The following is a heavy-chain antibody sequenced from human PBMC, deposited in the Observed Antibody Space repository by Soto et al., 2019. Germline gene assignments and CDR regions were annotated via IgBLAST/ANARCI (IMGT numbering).Heavy chain of an antibody. Sequence: GGSLRLSCAASGFTFSSYRMHWVRQAPGKGLEWVAVIWYDGINKYYADSVKGRFAISRDNSKNTLYLQMNSLRAEDTAVYYCARDSFWSGYSFDCWGQGSLITFSS. CDR3: ARDSFWSGYSFDC. D-gene: IGHD3-3*01. V-gene: IGHV3-33*01. J-gene: IGHJ4*02. CDR2: IWYDGINK. CDR1: GFTFSSYR.